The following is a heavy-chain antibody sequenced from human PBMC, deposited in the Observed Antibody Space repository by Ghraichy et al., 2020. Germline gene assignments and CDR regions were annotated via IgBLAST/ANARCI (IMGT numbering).Heavy chain of an antibody. CDR2: IKSDSSAI. J-gene: IGHJ5*02. CDR1: GFTFSGFS. CDR3: ARGVGSTDCTTHWFDP. Sequence: GESLNISCEASGFTFSGFSMNWVRQAPGKGLEWVSYIKSDSSAIHYAASVKGRFTISRDNVRNSLYLQMNSLRDEDTAVYYCARGVGSTDCTTHWFDPWGQGTLVTVSS. V-gene: IGHV3-48*02. D-gene: IGHD2-21*02.